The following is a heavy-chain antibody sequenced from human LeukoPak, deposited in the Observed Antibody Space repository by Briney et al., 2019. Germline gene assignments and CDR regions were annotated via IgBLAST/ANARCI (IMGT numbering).Heavy chain of an antibody. J-gene: IGHJ4*02. CDR3: AREGGFYRPLDY. CDR1: GGSITTTNW. CDR2: VHLDGRT. D-gene: IGHD3-3*01. V-gene: IGHV4-4*02. Sequence: SGTLSLTCGVSGGSITTTNWWTWVRQPPGKGLEWIGEVHLDGRTNYNPSLESRLTISVDLSENHISLRLTSVTAADTAVYYCAREGGFYRPLDYSGQGTLVTVSS.